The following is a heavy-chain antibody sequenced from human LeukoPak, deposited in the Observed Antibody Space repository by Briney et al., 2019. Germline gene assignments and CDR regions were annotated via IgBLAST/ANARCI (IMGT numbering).Heavy chain of an antibody. V-gene: IGHV3-48*03. CDR3: ARGDTETIHLDY. D-gene: IGHD5-18*01. CDR1: GLTFRSYE. Sequence: PGGSLRLSCAASGLTFRSYEMNWVSQAPGKGLEWVSYISSSGSTTFYADSVKGRFTISRDNAKKSLYLQMNSLRAEDTALYYCARGDTETIHLDYWGQGSLVTVSS. J-gene: IGHJ4*02. CDR2: ISSSGSTT.